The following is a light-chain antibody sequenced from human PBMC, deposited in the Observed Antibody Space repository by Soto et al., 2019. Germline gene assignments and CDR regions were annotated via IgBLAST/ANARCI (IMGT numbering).Light chain of an antibody. CDR3: QRYNNWPRT. CDR1: QRVASN. J-gene: IGKJ1*01. V-gene: IGKV3-15*01. CDR2: GAS. Sequence: EIVMTQSPVTLSLSPGDRATLSCRASQRVASNVAWFQQKPGQPPRILIYGASASATGITARFSGSGSGTEFTLTISSLQCEDFAVYYCQRYNNWPRTFGQGTKVEIK.